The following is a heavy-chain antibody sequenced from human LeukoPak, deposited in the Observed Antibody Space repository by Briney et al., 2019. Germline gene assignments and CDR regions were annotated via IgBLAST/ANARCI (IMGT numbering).Heavy chain of an antibody. V-gene: IGHV3-23*01. CDR3: ARPKRGYCSSTSCSYYFDY. CDR2: ISGIGGST. J-gene: IGHJ4*02. CDR1: GFTFSSYA. D-gene: IGHD2-2*01. Sequence: GGSLRLSCAASGFTFSSYAMSWVRQAPGKGLEWVSAISGIGGSTYYADSVKGRFTISRDNSKNTLYLQMNSLRAEDTAVYYCARPKRGYCSSTSCSYYFDYWGQGTLVTVSS.